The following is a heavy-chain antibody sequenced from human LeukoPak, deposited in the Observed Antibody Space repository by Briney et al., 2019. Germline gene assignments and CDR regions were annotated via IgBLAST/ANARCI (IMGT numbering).Heavy chain of an antibody. V-gene: IGHV1-2*02. CDR3: ARDQVASKDSSGYYYYYGMDV. J-gene: IGHJ6*04. CDR1: GYTFTGYY. Sequence: ASVKVSCKASGYTFTGYYMHWVRQAPGQGLEWMGWINPNSGGTNYAQKFQGRVTMTRDTSISTAYMELSRLRSDDTAVYYCARDQVASKDSSGYYYYYGMDVWGKGTTVTVSS. D-gene: IGHD3-22*01. CDR2: INPNSGGT.